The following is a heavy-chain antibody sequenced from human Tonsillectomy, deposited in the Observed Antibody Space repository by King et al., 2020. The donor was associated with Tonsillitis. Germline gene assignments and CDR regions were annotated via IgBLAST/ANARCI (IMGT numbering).Heavy chain of an antibody. CDR2: MYYSGST. CDR1: GGPIRSGDYY. J-gene: IGHJ5*02. Sequence: VQLQESGPGLVKPSQTLALTCTVSGGPIRSGDYYWSWIRQPPGEGLEWIGYMYYSGSTYSKPSLKSRVTITVDTSKNQFSLKLNSVTAGYTAVDYCASSGFWCGYSDLWGQGTLVTVSS. V-gene: IGHV4-30-4*01. CDR3: ASSGFWCGYSDL. D-gene: IGHD3-3*01.